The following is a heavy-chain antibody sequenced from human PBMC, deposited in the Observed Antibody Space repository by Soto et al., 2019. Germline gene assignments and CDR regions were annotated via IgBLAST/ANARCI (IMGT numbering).Heavy chain of an antibody. D-gene: IGHD6-19*01. Sequence: GASVKVSCKASGYTFTSYGISWVRQAPGQGLEWMGWISAYNGNTNYAQKLQGRVTMTTDTSTSTAYMELRSLRSDDTAVYYCAREDRGWPTPLHFDYWGQGALVTVSS. J-gene: IGHJ4*02. CDR1: GYTFTSYG. CDR2: ISAYNGNT. V-gene: IGHV1-18*01. CDR3: AREDRGWPTPLHFDY.